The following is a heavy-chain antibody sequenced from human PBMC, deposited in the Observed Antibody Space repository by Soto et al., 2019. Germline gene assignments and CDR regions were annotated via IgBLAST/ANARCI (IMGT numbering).Heavy chain of an antibody. CDR1: GGSISSGDYY. CDR3: ARGGRAFGGVIVKSEAFDY. Sequence: PSETLSLTCTVSGGSISSGDYYWSWIRQPPGKGMEWIGYIYYSGSTYYNTSLKSRVTISVDTSKNQFSLKLSSVTAADTAVYYCARGGRAFGGVIVKSEAFDYWGQGTLVTVSS. D-gene: IGHD3-16*02. V-gene: IGHV4-30-4*01. CDR2: IYYSGST. J-gene: IGHJ4*02.